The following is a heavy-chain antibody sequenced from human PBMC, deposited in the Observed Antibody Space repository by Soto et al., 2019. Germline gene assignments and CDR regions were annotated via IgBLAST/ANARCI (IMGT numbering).Heavy chain of an antibody. Sequence: QVQLVQSGDEVKKPGASVKVSCKASGYIFVNYGIAWVRQAPGQGLEWMGWISPYTGNTHSATKVQGTPTMXTXTXXSKAYMDLGSLTSDDTAVYYCVMVDNYVTPTPQDVWGQGTTVTVSS. CDR3: VMVDNYVTPTPQDV. V-gene: IGHV1-18*01. CDR1: GYIFVNYG. CDR2: ISPYTGNT. J-gene: IGHJ6*02. D-gene: IGHD3-16*01.